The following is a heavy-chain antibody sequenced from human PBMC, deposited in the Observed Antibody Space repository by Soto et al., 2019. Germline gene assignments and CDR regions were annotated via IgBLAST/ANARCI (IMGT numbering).Heavy chain of an antibody. CDR2: IYWDDDK. J-gene: IGHJ5*02. V-gene: IGHV2-5*02. CDR3: AHRMTTVTTAGFDP. Sequence: QITLKESGPTLVKPTQTLTLTCTFSGFSLSTSGVGVGWIRQSPGKALEWLALIYWDDDKRYSPSLKTRLTITKDTSKTQVVLTMTNMDPVDTATYYCAHRMTTVTTAGFDPWGQGTLVTVSS. CDR1: GFSLSTSGVG. D-gene: IGHD4-17*01.